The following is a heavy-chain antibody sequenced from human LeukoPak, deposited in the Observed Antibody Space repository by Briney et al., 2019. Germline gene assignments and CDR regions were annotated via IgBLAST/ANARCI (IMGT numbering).Heavy chain of an antibody. V-gene: IGHV3-30-3*01. CDR1: GFTFSSYA. J-gene: IGHJ6*02. D-gene: IGHD1/OR15-1a*01. Sequence: GGSLRLSCAASGFTFSSYAMHWVRQAPGKGLEWVAVISYDGSNKYYADSVKGRFTISRDNSKNTLYLQMNSLRAEDTAVYYCARDQLFCKQETAYGMDVWGQGTTVTVSS. CDR3: ARDQLFCKQETAYGMDV. CDR2: ISYDGSNK.